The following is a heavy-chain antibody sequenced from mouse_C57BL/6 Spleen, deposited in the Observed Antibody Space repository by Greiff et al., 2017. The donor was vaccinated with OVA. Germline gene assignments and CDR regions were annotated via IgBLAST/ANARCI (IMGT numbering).Heavy chain of an antibody. CDR3: ARNWEAWFAY. J-gene: IGHJ3*01. CDR2: INPNNGGT. Sequence: VQLQQSGPELVKPGASVKISCKASGYTFTDYYMNWVKQSHGKSLEWIGDINPNNGGTSYNQKFKGKATLTVDKSSSTAYMELRSLTSEDSAVYYCARNWEAWFAYWGQGTLVTVSA. CDR1: GYTFTDYY. D-gene: IGHD4-1*01. V-gene: IGHV1-26*01.